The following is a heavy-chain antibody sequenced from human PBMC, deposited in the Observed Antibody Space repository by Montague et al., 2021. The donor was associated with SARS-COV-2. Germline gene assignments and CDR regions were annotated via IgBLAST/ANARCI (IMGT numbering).Heavy chain of an antibody. V-gene: IGHV4-59*12. CDR3: ARFLAAGGVIYTCFDT. J-gene: IGHJ5*02. CDR1: GGSLTSYY. D-gene: IGHD3-16*01. Sequence: SETLSLTCTVSGGSLTSYYWNWIRQSPGKGLEWIGHIYFSGSTNSNPSLRSRVTISADTSRNQFSLKLDSVTAADTAVYYCARFLAAGGVIYTCFDTGGQGARVTFSS. CDR2: IYFSGST.